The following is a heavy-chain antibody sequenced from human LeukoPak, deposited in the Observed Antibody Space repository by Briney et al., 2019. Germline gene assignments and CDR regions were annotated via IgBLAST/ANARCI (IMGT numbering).Heavy chain of an antibody. CDR1: GGSLSSYY. Sequence: PSETLSLTCTVSGGSLSSYYWSWIRQPPGKGLEWIGYISYTGSTNYNPSLKSRVSITVDTSKNQFSLKLSSVTAADTAVYYCARAFSSSSFYFNYWGQGTLVTVSS. CDR3: ARAFSSSSFYFNY. CDR2: ISYTGST. D-gene: IGHD6-6*01. J-gene: IGHJ4*02. V-gene: IGHV4-59*01.